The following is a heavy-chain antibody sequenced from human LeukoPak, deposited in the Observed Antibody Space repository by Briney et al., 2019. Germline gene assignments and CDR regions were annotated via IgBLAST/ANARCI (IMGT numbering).Heavy chain of an antibody. CDR2: IYYSGST. CDR1: GGSITTYS. V-gene: IGHV4-59*01. J-gene: IGHJ4*02. Sequence: TSETLSLTCTVSGGSITTYSWSWIRQPPGKGLEWIGYIYYSGSTNYNPSLKSRVAISVDTSKNQFSLKLSSVTAADTAVYYCASSAVAGNGGYYFDYWGQGTLVTVSS. CDR3: ASSAVAGNGGYYFDY. D-gene: IGHD6-19*01.